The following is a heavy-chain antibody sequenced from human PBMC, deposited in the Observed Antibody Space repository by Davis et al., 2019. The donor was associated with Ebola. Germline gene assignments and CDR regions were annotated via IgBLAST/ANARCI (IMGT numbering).Heavy chain of an antibody. CDR1: GFTFSTYG. D-gene: IGHD3-22*01. CDR3: AKGHYSMILR. J-gene: IGHJ4*02. V-gene: IGHV3-30*18. Sequence: GGSLRLSCAASGFTFSTYGMHWVRQAPGKGLELVAVISYDGSNKYYADSVKGRFTISRDNSKNTLSLQMNSLRPEDTAIYFCAKGHYSMILRWGQGTLVTVSS. CDR2: ISYDGSNK.